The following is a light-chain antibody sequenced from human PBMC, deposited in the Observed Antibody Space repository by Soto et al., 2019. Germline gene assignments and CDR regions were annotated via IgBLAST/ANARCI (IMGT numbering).Light chain of an antibody. V-gene: IGLV1-40*01. J-gene: IGLJ1*01. CDR1: SSDIGAGYD. CDR2: GNN. CDR3: QSYDGSLSGSV. Sequence: QSVLTQPPSVSGAPGQRVTISCTGSSSDIGAGYDVHWYQQLPGTAPKLLTYGNNNRPSGVPDRFSASKSGTSASLDITGLQAEDEADYYCQSYDGSLSGSVFGNGTKVTV.